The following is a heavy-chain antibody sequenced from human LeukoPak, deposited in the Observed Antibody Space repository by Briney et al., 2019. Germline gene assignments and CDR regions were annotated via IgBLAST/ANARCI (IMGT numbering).Heavy chain of an antibody. V-gene: IGHV4-4*02. Sequence: PSGTLSLTYGVSGGSITTTNWRSWVRQFPGQGLQWIGEVSLEGVRNYNPSLTSRVTMSLDRAKNLLSLNLNSVTAADTAVYYCSRENGAFSPFGYWGQGILVTV. CDR3: SRENGAFSPFGY. CDR2: VSLEGVR. J-gene: IGHJ4*02. D-gene: IGHD2-8*01. CDR1: GGSITTTNW.